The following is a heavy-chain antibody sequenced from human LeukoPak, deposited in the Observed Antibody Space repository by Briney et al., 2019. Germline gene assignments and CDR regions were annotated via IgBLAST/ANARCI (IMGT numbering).Heavy chain of an antibody. V-gene: IGHV3-23*01. D-gene: IGHD2-2*01. CDR3: AKGFRLYQLLPYYFDF. J-gene: IGHJ4*02. Sequence: PGGSLRLSCLASGFTLSTNAMSWVRQAPGKGLEWISGISGSGASTYYADSVKGRFTISRDDSRNTLYLQMNSLRGDDTAVYYCAKGFRLYQLLPYYFDFWGQGTLVTVSS. CDR1: GFTLSTNA. CDR2: ISGSGAST.